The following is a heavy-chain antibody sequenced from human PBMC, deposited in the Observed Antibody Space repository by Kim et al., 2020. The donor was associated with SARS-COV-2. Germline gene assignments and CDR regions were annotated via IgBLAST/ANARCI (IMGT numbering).Heavy chain of an antibody. Sequence: GGSLRLSCAASGFTFSSNDMHWVRQTTGKGLEWVSAIGTAGDTYYADSVRGRFTISRENPKNSLYLQVHSLRAEDTAVYYCARAQKTGTTRGFFDYWGQGALVTVYS. CDR1: GFTFSSND. J-gene: IGHJ4*02. D-gene: IGHD1-1*01. CDR2: IGTAGDT. CDR3: ARAQKTGTTRGFFDY. V-gene: IGHV3-13*01.